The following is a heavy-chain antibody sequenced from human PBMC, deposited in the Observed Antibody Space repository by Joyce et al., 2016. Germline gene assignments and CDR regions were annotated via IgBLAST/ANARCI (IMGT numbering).Heavy chain of an antibody. V-gene: IGHV1-8*01. CDR3: ARERNFGDLSFDP. J-gene: IGHJ5*02. Sequence: QVQLVQSGAEVKKPGASVKVTCKASGYTFTSYNINWVRQATGQGLGWMEWMKPNSGNTGYAQKFQGRVTMTRNTSISTAYMELRSLSSEDTAVYYCARERNFGDLSFDPWGQGTLVTVSS. CDR2: MKPNSGNT. CDR1: GYTFTSYN. D-gene: IGHD4-17*01.